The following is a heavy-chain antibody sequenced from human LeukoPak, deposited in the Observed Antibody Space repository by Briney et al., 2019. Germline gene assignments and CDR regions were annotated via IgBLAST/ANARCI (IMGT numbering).Heavy chain of an antibody. CDR2: ISESPAKT. CDR1: GFSLSNYM. V-gene: IGHV3-23*01. D-gene: IGHD2-21*02. CDR3: AKGIAFNTALEV. Sequence: GGSLRLPCVASGFSLSNYMMSWVRQAPGKGLEWVSWISESPAKTDYADSVKGRFTISRDISKNTLFLEMTSLSADDTAVYYCAKGIAFNTALEVGGQGTTVTVSS. J-gene: IGHJ6*02.